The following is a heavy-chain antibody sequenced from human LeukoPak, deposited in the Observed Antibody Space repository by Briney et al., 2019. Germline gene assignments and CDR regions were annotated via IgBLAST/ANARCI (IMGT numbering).Heavy chain of an antibody. V-gene: IGHV4-59*01. Sequence: SETLSLTCTVSGGSISSYYWSWIRQPPGEGLEWIEYIYYSESTNYNPSLKSRVTISVDTSKNQFSLKLSSVTAADTAVYYCARVKSGSYYDWGQGTLVTVSS. J-gene: IGHJ4*02. CDR1: GGSISSYY. CDR3: ARVKSGSYYD. CDR2: IYYSEST. D-gene: IGHD1-26*01.